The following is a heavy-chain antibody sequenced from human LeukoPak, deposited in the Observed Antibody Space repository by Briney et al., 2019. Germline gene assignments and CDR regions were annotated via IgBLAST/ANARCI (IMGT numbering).Heavy chain of an antibody. D-gene: IGHD6-13*01. V-gene: IGHV3-11*04. Sequence: PGGSLRLSCAVSGFTFSDYYMSWIRQAPGKGLEWVSYISSGGSTISHADSVKGRFTISRDNAENSLYLQMNSLRAEDTAVYYCASDSSSWYADAFDIWGQGTMVTVSS. CDR3: ASDSSSWYADAFDI. CDR1: GFTFSDYY. CDR2: ISSGGSTI. J-gene: IGHJ3*02.